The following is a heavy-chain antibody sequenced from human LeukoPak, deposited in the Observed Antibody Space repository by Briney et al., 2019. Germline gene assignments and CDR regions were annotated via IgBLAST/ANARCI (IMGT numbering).Heavy chain of an antibody. V-gene: IGHV4-34*01. CDR3: ARERRLYSSSSIGGRWGFDP. J-gene: IGHJ5*02. CDR2: INHSGST. Sequence: SETLSLTCAVYGGSFSGYYWSWIRQPPGKGLEWIGEINHSGSTNYNPSLKSRVTISVDTSKNQFSLKLSSVTAADTAVYYCARERRLYSSSSIGGRWGFDPWGKGTLVTVSS. CDR1: GGSFSGYY. D-gene: IGHD6-6*01.